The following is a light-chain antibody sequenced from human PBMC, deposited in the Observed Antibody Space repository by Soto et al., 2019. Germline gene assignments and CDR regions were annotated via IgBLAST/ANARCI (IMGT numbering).Light chain of an antibody. J-gene: IGKJ4*01. CDR2: SAS. CDR1: QDISNY. Sequence: IQLTQSPSSLSASVGSRVTITCKASQDISNYLNWYQQKPGKAPKLLIYSASNLQSGVPSRFSGSESGTDFTLTISSLQPEDFAIYYCQQSYRTPLTFGGGTKVDIK. CDR3: QQSYRTPLT. V-gene: IGKV1-39*01.